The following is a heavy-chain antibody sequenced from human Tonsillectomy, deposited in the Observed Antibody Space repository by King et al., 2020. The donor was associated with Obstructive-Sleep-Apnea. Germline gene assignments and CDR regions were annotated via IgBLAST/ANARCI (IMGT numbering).Heavy chain of an antibody. CDR3: ARGGGGIVPEDIDKLVVDP. D-gene: IGHD2-8*02. CDR1: GFTFTTYW. CDR2: IKQDGSEK. Sequence: VQLVESGGGLVQPGGSLRLSCAASGFTFTTYWMSWVRQAPGKGPEWVANIKQDGSEKYYGDSVKGRFTISRDNAKNSLYLQMNSLRAEDTAIYYCARGGGGIVPEDIDKLVVDPWGQGTLVTVSS. J-gene: IGHJ5*02. V-gene: IGHV3-7*01.